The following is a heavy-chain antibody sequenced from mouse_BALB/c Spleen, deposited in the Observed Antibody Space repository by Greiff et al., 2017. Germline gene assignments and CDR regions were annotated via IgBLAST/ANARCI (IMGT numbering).Heavy chain of an antibody. J-gene: IGHJ3*01. V-gene: IGHV14-1*02. D-gene: IGHD1-1*01. CDR1: GFNIKDYY. CDR2: IDPENGNT. Sequence: EVQLQQSGAELVRPGALVKLSCKASGFNIKDYYMHWVKQRPEQGLEWIGWIDPENGNTIYDPKFQGKASITADTSSNTAYLQLSSLTSEDTAVYYCNYYGSSYGLAYWGQGTLVTVSA. CDR3: NYYGSSYGLAY.